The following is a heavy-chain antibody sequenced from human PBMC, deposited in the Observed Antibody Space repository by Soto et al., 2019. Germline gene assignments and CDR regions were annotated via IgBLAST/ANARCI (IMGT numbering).Heavy chain of an antibody. CDR1: GFSFSSYA. D-gene: IGHD2-21*02. CDR2: ISGSSGST. Sequence: GESLKISCAASGFSFSSYAMYWVRQAPGKGLEWVSAISGSSGSTYYADSVKGRFTISRDNSKNTLFLQMNSLRAEDTAVYYCVKQTYCGGDCYSGYFDYWGQGTLVTVSS. V-gene: IGHV3-23*01. CDR3: VKQTYCGGDCYSGYFDY. J-gene: IGHJ4*02.